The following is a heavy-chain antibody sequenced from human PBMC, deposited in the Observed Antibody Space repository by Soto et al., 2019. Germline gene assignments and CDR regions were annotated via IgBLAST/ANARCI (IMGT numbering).Heavy chain of an antibody. D-gene: IGHD5-18*01. Sequence: SETLSLTCAVYGGSFSGYYWSWIRQPPGKGLEWIGEINHSGSTNYNPSLKSRVTISVDTSKNQFSLKLSSVTAADTAVYYCARGCGYSYGNPPFYYYYCGMDVWGQGTMVTSP. CDR2: INHSGST. J-gene: IGHJ6*02. V-gene: IGHV4-34*01. CDR3: ARGCGYSYGNPPFYYYYCGMDV. CDR1: GGSFSGYY.